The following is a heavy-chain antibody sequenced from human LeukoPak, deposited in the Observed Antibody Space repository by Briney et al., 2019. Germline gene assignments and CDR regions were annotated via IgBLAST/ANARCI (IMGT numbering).Heavy chain of an antibody. CDR2: ISTSGSTI. D-gene: IGHD3-10*01. J-gene: IGHJ6*02. Sequence: PGGSLRLSCVASGFTFSTFTMNWVRQAPGKGLEWVSYISTSGSTIYYADSVKGRFTISRDNAKNSLYLQMRSLRAEDTAVYYCARDSYYGSGSYLYYYYGMDVWGQGTTVTVSS. V-gene: IGHV3-48*01. CDR3: ARDSYYGSGSYLYYYYGMDV. CDR1: GFTFSTFT.